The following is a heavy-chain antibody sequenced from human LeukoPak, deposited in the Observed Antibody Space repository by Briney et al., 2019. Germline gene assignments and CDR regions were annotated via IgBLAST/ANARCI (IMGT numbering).Heavy chain of an antibody. CDR1: GGSISGGDYY. CDR3: ARAEITMVRGVTTPTTIDY. Sequence: SETLSLTCTVSGGSISGGDYYWSWIRQPPGKGLEWIGYIYYSGSTYYNPSLKSRVTISVDTSKNQFSLKLSSVTAADTAVYYCARAEITMVRGVTTPTTIDYWGQGTLVTVSS. D-gene: IGHD3-10*01. J-gene: IGHJ4*02. CDR2: IYYSGST. V-gene: IGHV4-30-4*01.